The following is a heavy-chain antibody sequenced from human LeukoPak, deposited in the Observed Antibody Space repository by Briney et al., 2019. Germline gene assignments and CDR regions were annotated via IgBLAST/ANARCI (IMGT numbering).Heavy chain of an antibody. D-gene: IGHD3-16*02. V-gene: IGHV3-20*04. J-gene: IGHJ6*03. CDR3: ARRGYPYYYYMDV. Sequence: ETLSLTCAVYGGSFSGYYWSWVRQPPGKGLEWVSSLSWNGGDTRYADSVKDRFTISRDNAKKSLCLQMDSLRAEDTALYYCARRGYPYYYYMDVWGTGTTVTVSS. CDR2: LSWNGGDT. CDR1: GGSFSGYY.